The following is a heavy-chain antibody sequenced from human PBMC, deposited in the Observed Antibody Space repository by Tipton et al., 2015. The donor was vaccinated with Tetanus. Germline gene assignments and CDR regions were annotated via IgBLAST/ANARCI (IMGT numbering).Heavy chain of an antibody. J-gene: IGHJ5*02. CDR3: ARDQGGGRVVRLNWFDP. CDR2: IYYSGST. V-gene: IGHV4-31*03. Sequence: LRLSCTVSGDSISRGSYFWNWIRQRPGKGPEWIGYIYYSGSTYYNPSLKSRFSMSVDTSKNQFSLNLTSVTAADTAVYYCARDQGGGRVVRLNWFDPWGQGTLVTVSS. D-gene: IGHD6-6*01. CDR1: GDSISRGSYF.